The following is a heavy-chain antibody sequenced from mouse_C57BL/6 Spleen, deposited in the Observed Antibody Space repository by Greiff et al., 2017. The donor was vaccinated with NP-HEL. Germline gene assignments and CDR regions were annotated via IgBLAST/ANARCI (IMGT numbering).Heavy chain of an antibody. J-gene: IGHJ3*01. V-gene: IGHV10-1*01. CDR3: VYGYDGFAY. CDR1: GFSFNTYA. CDR2: IRSKSNNYAT. D-gene: IGHD2-2*01. Sequence: EVQGVESGGGLVQPKGSLKLSCAASGFSFNTYAMNWVRPAPGKGFDWVARIRSKSNNYATYYADSVKDRFTISRDDSESMLYLQMNNLKTEDTAMYYCVYGYDGFAYWGQGTLVTVSA.